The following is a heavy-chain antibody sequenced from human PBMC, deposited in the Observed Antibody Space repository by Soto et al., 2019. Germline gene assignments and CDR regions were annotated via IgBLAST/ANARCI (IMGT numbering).Heavy chain of an antibody. CDR2: LSRSGGAT. CDR1: GFNTRFYS. Sequence: GGSLRLSCTASGFNTRFYSMSWVRQTPGKGLEWVAALSRSGGATYYADSVRGRFTISRDASKDTLFLQMSNLRAEDTALYYCAKGEMSTIRNSFDPWGQGTLVTVSS. CDR3: AKGEMSTIRNSFDP. V-gene: IGHV3-23*01. J-gene: IGHJ5*02. D-gene: IGHD1-7*01.